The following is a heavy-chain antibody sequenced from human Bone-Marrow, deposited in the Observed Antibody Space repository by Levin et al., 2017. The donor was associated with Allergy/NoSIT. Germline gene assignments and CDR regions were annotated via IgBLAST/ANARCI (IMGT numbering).Heavy chain of an antibody. CDR3: ARVEYSSSAYYYGMDV. CDR2: ISSRGINI. J-gene: IGHJ6*02. V-gene: IGHV3-11*04. Sequence: GGSLRLSCAASGFTFSDYYMSWIRQAPGKGLQWVSYISSRGINIYSADSVKGRFTISRDNAKTSLFLQMNSLRDEDTAVYYCARVEYSSSAYYYGMDVWGQGTTVTVSS. D-gene: IGHD6-6*01. CDR1: GFTFSDYY.